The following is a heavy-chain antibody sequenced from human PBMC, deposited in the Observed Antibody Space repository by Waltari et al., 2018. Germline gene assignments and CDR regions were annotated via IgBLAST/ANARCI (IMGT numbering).Heavy chain of an antibody. Sequence: QVQLQQWGAGLLKPSETLSLTCAVYGGSCSGYYWSWISQPPGKGLEWIWEINHSGSTNYNPSLNSRGTISVDTSKNQFSLKLSSVTAADTAVYYCARGSTLRFLEWLPLLDYYGMDVWGQGTTVTVSS. D-gene: IGHD3-3*01. CDR1: GGSCSGYY. CDR2: INHSGST. V-gene: IGHV4-34*01. J-gene: IGHJ6*02. CDR3: ARGSTLRFLEWLPLLDYYGMDV.